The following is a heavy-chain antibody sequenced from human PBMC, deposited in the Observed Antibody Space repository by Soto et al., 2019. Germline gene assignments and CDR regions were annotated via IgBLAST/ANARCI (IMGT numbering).Heavy chain of an antibody. CDR3: AGYYDFWSGYFDY. D-gene: IGHD3-3*01. V-gene: IGHV3-23*01. CDR1: GFTFSSYA. J-gene: IGHJ4*02. Sequence: GGSLRLSCAASGFTFSSYAMIWVRQAPGKGLEWVSAISGSGGSTYYADSVKGRFTISRDNSKNTLYLQMNSLRAEDTAVYYCAGYYDFWSGYFDYWGQGTLVTVSS. CDR2: ISGSGGST.